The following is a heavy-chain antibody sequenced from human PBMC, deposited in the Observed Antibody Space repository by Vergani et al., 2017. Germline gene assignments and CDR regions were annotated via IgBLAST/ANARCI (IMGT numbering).Heavy chain of an antibody. CDR3: ARFRPLHCDRPSCYRLDY. CDR1: GYTFTAYY. J-gene: IGHJ4*02. CDR2: INPYNGDT. V-gene: IGHV1-2*02. Sequence: QVHLVQSGPEVQKPGASVTVSCKPSGYTFTAYYLHWVRQAPGQGLEWVGWINPYNGDTKYSQDFEGMVTMSRETSSNTAYMEVSSLRSDDTAVYYCARFRPLHCDRPSCYRLDYWGPGTPVTVSS. D-gene: IGHD2-2*01.